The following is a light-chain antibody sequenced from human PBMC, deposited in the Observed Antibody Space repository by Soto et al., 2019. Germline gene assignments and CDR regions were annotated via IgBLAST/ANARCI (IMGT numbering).Light chain of an antibody. V-gene: IGKV3-15*01. J-gene: IGKJ1*01. CDR2: GAS. Sequence: EFVLTQSPATLSVSPGERATLSCRASQSVSSNLACYQQKPGHAPRLLIYGASTRATGIPARFSGSGSGTEFTLTISSLQSEDFAVHYCQQYNNWPPWTFGQGTKAAIK. CDR3: QQYNNWPPWT. CDR1: QSVSSN.